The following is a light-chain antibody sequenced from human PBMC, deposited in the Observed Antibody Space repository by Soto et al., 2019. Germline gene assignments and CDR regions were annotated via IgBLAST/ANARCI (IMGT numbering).Light chain of an antibody. V-gene: IGLV1-47*02. Sequence: QSSLTQPPSASGTPGQRVTISCSGSGSNVGSNYVYWYQQLPRTVPKLVISTNNYRPSGVPDRFSGSKSGTSASLAISGLRSEDEADYYCSAWDDSLSGWVFGGGTKVTVL. CDR2: TNN. CDR3: SAWDDSLSGWV. CDR1: GSNVGSNY. J-gene: IGLJ3*02.